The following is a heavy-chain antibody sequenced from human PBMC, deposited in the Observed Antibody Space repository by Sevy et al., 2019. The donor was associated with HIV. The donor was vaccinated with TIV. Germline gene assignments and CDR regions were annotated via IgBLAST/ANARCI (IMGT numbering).Heavy chain of an antibody. J-gene: IGHJ4*02. CDR1: GFTFSTYY. Sequence: GSLRLSCAASGFTFSTYYMTWIRQAPGKGLEWLAYISLSHHTIYYADSVKGRFTISRDNAKNSLYLQMNNLRAGDTATYYCVRDLGYSSGWYGPHFDHWGQGALVTVSS. CDR3: VRDLGYSSGWYGPHFDH. CDR2: ISLSHHTI. V-gene: IGHV3-11*01. D-gene: IGHD6-19*01.